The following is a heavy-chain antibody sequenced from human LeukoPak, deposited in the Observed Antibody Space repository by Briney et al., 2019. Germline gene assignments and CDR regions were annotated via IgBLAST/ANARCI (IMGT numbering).Heavy chain of an antibody. CDR2: INPSGGST. CDR1: GYTFTSYY. D-gene: IGHD2-15*01. CDR3: ARDWDATEIDY. Sequence: ASVKVSCKASGYTFTSYYMHWVRQAPGQGLEWMGIINPSGGSTSYAQKFQGRVTMTRDMSTSTVYMGLSSLRSEDTAVYYCARDWDATEIDYWGQGTLVTVSS. V-gene: IGHV1-46*01. J-gene: IGHJ4*02.